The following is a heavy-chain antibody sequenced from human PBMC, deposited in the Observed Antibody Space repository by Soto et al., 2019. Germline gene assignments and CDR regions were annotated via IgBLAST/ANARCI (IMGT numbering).Heavy chain of an antibody. CDR2: INDSGDYT. V-gene: IGHV3-23*01. CDR1: GSTFSRYA. CDR3: AKVVLTANHFDY. D-gene: IGHD2-21*02. Sequence: VGSLRLSCTASGSTFSRYAMGWVRHAQGRGLEWVTGINDSGDYTYYADAVKCRFTISRDNSKKKLYLQMSSLRAEDTAVYYCAKVVLTANHFDYWGQGAPVTAYS. J-gene: IGHJ4*02.